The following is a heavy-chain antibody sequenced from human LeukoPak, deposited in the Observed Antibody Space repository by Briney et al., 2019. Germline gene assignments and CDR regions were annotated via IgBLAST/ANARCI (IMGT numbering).Heavy chain of an antibody. CDR3: ARGSGKWMWLNYYYYMDV. J-gene: IGHJ6*03. Sequence: GSSVKVSCKASGGSFSSYAISWVRQAPGQGLEWMGGIIPIFGTANYAQKFQGRVTITADKSTSTAYMELSSLRSEDTAVYYCARGSGKWMWLNYYYYMDVWGKGTTVTVSS. CDR2: IIPIFGTA. D-gene: IGHD5-12*01. CDR1: GGSFSSYA. V-gene: IGHV1-69*06.